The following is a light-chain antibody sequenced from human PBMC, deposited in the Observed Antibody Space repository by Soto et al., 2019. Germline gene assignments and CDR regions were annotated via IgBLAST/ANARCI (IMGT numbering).Light chain of an antibody. CDR2: GAS. CDR1: QSVSSN. CDR3: QHYNNWPRT. V-gene: IGKV3-15*01. J-gene: IGKJ1*01. Sequence: EIVRTQSPATRSVSPGERATLSCRASQSVSSNLAWYQQKPGQAPRLLIYGASTRATGIPARFSGSGSGTEFTLTISSLQSEDFAVYYCQHYNNWPRTFGQGTKVEIK.